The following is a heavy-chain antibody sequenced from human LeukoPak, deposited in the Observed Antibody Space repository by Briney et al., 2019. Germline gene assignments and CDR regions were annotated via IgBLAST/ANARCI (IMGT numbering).Heavy chain of an antibody. Sequence: SETLSLTCAVYGGSFSGYYWSWIRQPPGKGLEWIGEINHSGNTNYNPSLKSRVTISVDTSKNQFSLKLSSVTAADTAVYYCARVAPSYYYYYGMDVWGQGTTVTVSS. CDR1: GGSFSGYY. CDR3: ARVAPSYYYYYGMDV. V-gene: IGHV4-34*01. J-gene: IGHJ6*02. CDR2: INHSGNT. D-gene: IGHD5-12*01.